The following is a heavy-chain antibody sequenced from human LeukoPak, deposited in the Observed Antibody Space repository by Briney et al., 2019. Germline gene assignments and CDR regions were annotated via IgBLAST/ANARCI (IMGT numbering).Heavy chain of an antibody. Sequence: PGGSLRLSCAASGFTFDDYAMHWVRQAPGKGLEWVSGISWNSGSIGYADSVKGRFTISRDNAKNSLYLQMNSLRAEDTALYYCAKGRVEMVTIHLFDYWGQGTLVTVSS. CDR1: GFTFDDYA. V-gene: IGHV3-9*01. J-gene: IGHJ4*02. CDR3: AKGRVEMVTIHLFDY. D-gene: IGHD5-24*01. CDR2: ISWNSGSI.